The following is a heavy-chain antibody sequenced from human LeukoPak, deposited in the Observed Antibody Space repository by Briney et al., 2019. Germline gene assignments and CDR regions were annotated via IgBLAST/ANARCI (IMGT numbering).Heavy chain of an antibody. Sequence: SETLSLTCTVSGGSISSSSYYWGWIRQPPGKGLEWIGSIYYSGNTNYSPSLKSRVTISLDTSKNQFSLNLSSVTAEDTAVYYCARVGTIFGIIGGYYLDYWGQGTLVTVSS. CDR2: IYYSGNT. D-gene: IGHD3-3*01. V-gene: IGHV4-39*07. CDR3: ARVGTIFGIIGGYYLDY. J-gene: IGHJ4*02. CDR1: GGSISSSSYY.